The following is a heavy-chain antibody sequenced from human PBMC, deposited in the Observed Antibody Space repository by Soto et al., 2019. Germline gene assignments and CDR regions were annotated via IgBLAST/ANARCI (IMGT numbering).Heavy chain of an antibody. V-gene: IGHV4-4*02. CDR3: AARHFWRPPWTDRRLDY. D-gene: IGHD3-3*02. Sequence: PSETLSLTCAVSGDSINSSHWWKWGRQPAEDGLEWIGQISHTGSSTYNPSLTSRVTISVDKSKNHFSLKLTSVPAADTAVYYSAARHFWRPPWTDRRLDYWGQGTLVTVSS. J-gene: IGHJ4*02. CDR2: ISHTGSS. CDR1: GDSINSSHW.